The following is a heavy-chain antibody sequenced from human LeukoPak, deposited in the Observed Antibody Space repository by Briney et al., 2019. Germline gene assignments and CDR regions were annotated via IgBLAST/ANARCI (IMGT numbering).Heavy chain of an antibody. J-gene: IGHJ5*02. V-gene: IGHV4-59*01. CDR2: IYYSGST. CDR1: GGSISSYY. Sequence: SETLSLTCTVSGGSISSYYWSWIRQPPGKGLEWIGYIYYSGSTNYNPSLKSRVTISVDTSKNQFSLKLSSVTAADTAVYYCATVTMVRGVVNWFDPWGQGTLVTVSS. D-gene: IGHD3-10*01. CDR3: ATVTMVRGVVNWFDP.